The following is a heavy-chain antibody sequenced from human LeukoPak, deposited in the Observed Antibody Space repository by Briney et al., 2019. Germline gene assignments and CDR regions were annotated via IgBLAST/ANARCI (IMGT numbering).Heavy chain of an antibody. Sequence: LRLSCSASGFTFSSHAIHWVRQHPGKGLEWIGYIYYSGSTYYNPSLKSRVTISVDTSKNQFSLKLSSVTAADTAVYYCARDSRQQLVQDWGQGTLVTVSS. J-gene: IGHJ4*02. CDR2: IYYSGST. CDR3: ARDSRQQLVQD. CDR1: GFTFSSHAIH. V-gene: IGHV4-31*02. D-gene: IGHD6-13*01.